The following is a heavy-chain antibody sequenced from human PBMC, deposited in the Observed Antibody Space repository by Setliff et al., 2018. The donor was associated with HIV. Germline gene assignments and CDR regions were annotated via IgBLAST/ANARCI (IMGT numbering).Heavy chain of an antibody. V-gene: IGHV4-59*12. CDR3: ARDGRHDRNRWYVTHQYFKY. Sequence: PSETLSLTCIVSGGSIGSYYWSWIRQSPGKGLEWIGYVYYTGSTNYNPSLKSRVTIGVDTSKNQFSLKLTSVTAADAAVYYCARDGRHDRNRWYVTHQYFKYWGQGTLVTVSS. CDR1: GGSIGSYY. CDR2: VYYTGST. J-gene: IGHJ1*01. D-gene: IGHD2-15*01.